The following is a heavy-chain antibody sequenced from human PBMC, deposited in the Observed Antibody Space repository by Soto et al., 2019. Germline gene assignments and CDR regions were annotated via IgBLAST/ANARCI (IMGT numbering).Heavy chain of an antibody. Sequence: SVKVSGNASAGSFISFTIIWVRQAPGQGLEWMGGIIPIYGTANYAQKFQYRVTIVADASTTTAYMELSSLRSEDTAIYYCAKDRREDWESYYYYAMDVWAQGTTVTVSS. D-gene: IGHD1-26*01. V-gene: IGHV1-69*01. J-gene: IGHJ6*02. CDR2: IIPIYGTA. CDR1: AGSFISFT. CDR3: AKDRREDWESYYYYAMDV.